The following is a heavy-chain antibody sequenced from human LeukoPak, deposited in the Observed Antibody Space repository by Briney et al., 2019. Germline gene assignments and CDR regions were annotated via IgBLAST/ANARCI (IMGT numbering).Heavy chain of an antibody. CDR3: ATVRGDYGGNSDY. Sequence: ASVKVSCKASGYTFTGYYMHWVRQAPGPGLEWMGWINPNSGGTNYAQKFQGRVTMTRDTSISTAYMELSRLRSDDTAVYYCATVRGDYGGNSDYWGQGTLVTVSS. V-gene: IGHV1-2*02. D-gene: IGHD4-23*01. CDR1: GYTFTGYY. CDR2: INPNSGGT. J-gene: IGHJ4*02.